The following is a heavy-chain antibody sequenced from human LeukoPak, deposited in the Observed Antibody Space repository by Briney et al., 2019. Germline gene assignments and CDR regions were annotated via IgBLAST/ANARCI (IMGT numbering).Heavy chain of an antibody. CDR3: ARDSAFSGWYFDY. J-gene: IGHJ4*02. CDR2: IYYSGST. D-gene: IGHD6-19*01. Sequence: PSETLSLTCTVSGXSISSYYWSWIRQPPGKGLEWIGSIYYSGSTNYNPSLKSRVTISVDTSKNQFSLKLSSVTAADTAVYYCARDSAFSGWYFDYWGQGTLVTVSS. V-gene: IGHV4-59*01. CDR1: GXSISSYY.